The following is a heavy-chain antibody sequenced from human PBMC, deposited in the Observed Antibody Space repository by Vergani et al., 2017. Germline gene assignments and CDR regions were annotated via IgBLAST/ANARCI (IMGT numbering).Heavy chain of an antibody. J-gene: IGHJ4*01. D-gene: IGHD6-13*01. CDR3: ARGGGGSCYCDY. CDR1: GGSISSYY. CDR2: IYYSGST. Sequence: QVQLQESGPGLVKPSETLSLTCTVSGGSISSYYWSWIRQPPGKGLEWIGYIYYSGSTNYNPSLKSRVTISVDTSKNQFSLKLSSVTAADTAVYYCARGGGGSCYCDYWGQGTLVTVSS. V-gene: IGHV4-59*01.